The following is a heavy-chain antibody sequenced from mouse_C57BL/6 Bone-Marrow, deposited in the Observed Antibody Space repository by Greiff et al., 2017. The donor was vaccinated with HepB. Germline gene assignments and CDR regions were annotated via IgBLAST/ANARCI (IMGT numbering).Heavy chain of an antibody. V-gene: IGHV1-82*01. CDR2: IYPGDGDT. CDR1: GYAFSSSW. J-gene: IGHJ1*03. D-gene: IGHD2-4*01. Sequence: QVQLQQSGPELVKPGASVKISCKASGYAFSSSWMNWVKQRPGKGLEWIGRIYPGDGDTNYNEKFKGKATLTADKSSSTAYMELRSLTSEDSAVYFCARTMITKWYFDVWGTGTTVTVSS. CDR3: ARTMITKWYFDV.